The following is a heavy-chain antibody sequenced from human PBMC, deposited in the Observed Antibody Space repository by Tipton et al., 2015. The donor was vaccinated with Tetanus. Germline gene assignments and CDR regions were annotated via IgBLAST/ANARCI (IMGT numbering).Heavy chain of an antibody. CDR1: GVSISGYY. D-gene: IGHD2-2*01. V-gene: IGHV4-4*07. Sequence: TLPLTCTVSGVSISGYYWSWIRQPAGKGLEWIGRVDRSGTTTHNPSLKGRVTMSLDTSKNQFSLKLTSVTAADTAMYYCARGSDIVVVPGVTRADWFDPWGQGTLVTVSS. CDR2: VDRSGTT. CDR3: ARGSDIVVVPGVTRADWFDP. J-gene: IGHJ5*02.